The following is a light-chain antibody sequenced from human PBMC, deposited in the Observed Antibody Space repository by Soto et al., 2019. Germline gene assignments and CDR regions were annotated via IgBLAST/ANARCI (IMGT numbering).Light chain of an antibody. CDR1: ESVSSC. J-gene: IGKJ5*01. CDR2: DAS. V-gene: IGKV3-11*01. Sequence: EIVLTQSPGTLSLSPGERATLSCRASESVSSCLAWYQQKPGQAPRLLIYDASNRATGIPARFSGSGSGTDFTLTISSLQPEDFAVYYCHQRSKWAITLGQGTKLEIK. CDR3: HQRSKWAIT.